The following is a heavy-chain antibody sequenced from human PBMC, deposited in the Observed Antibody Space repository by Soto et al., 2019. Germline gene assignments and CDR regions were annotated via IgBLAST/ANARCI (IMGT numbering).Heavy chain of an antibody. CDR3: ARETGTLGGWFDP. CDR1: GFTFSSYS. J-gene: IGHJ5*02. Sequence: GGSLRLSCAASGFTFSSYSMNWVRQAPGKGLEWVSYISSSSSTIYYADSVKGRFTISRDNAKNSLYLQMNSLRAEDTAVYYCARETGTLGGWFDPWGQGTLVTVSS. D-gene: IGHD1-7*01. CDR2: ISSSSSTI. V-gene: IGHV3-48*01.